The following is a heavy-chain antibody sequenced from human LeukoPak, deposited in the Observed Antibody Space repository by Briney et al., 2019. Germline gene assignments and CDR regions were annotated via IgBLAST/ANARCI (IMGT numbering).Heavy chain of an antibody. J-gene: IGHJ5*02. CDR3: ARVDYYGSGSRNWFDP. D-gene: IGHD3-10*01. CDR1: GGSISSYY. CDR2: IYYSGST. Sequence: PSETLSLTCTVSGGSISSYYWSWIRQPPGKGLEWIGYIYYSGSTNYNPSLKSRVTISVKTSKNQFSLKLSSVTAADTAVYYCARVDYYGSGSRNWFDPWGQGTLVTVSS. V-gene: IGHV4-59*01.